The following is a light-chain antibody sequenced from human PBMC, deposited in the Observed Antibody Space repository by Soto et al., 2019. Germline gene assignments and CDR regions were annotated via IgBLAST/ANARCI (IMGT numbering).Light chain of an antibody. Sequence: QSVLTQPASVSGSPGQSITISCTGTSSDVGSYNLVSWYQQHPGKAPKLMIYEGSKRPSRVSNRFSGSKSGNTASLTISGLQAEDEADYYCCSYAGSSTLVFGGGTKVTVL. V-gene: IGLV2-23*01. CDR3: CSYAGSSTLV. J-gene: IGLJ2*01. CDR2: EGS. CDR1: SSDVGSYNL.